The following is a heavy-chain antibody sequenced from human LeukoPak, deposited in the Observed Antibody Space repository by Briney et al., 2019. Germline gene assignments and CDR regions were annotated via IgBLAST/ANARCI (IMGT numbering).Heavy chain of an antibody. CDR1: GYSFTSYW. V-gene: IGHV5-51*01. J-gene: IGHJ6*03. D-gene: IGHD6-13*01. CDR3: ARLVGYQRGIAAAGADYYYYYMDV. Sequence: GESLKISCKGSGYSFTSYWIGWVRQMPGKGLEWMGIIYPGDSDTRYSPSFQGQVTISADKSISTAYLQWSSLKASDTAMYYCARLVGYQRGIAAAGADYYYYYMDVWGKGTTVTVSS. CDR2: IYPGDSDT.